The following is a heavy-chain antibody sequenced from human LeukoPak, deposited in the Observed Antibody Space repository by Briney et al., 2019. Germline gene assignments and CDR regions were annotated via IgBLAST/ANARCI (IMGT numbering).Heavy chain of an antibody. D-gene: IGHD3-3*01. CDR2: MYYSGSA. J-gene: IGHJ5*02. CDR1: GGSVSSYY. Sequence: SETLSLTCTVSGGSVSSYYWSWIRQPPGKGLEWIGYMYYSGSANYNPSLKSRVTISVDTSKNQFSLKLSSVTAADTAMYYCARDLGLRFGTWFDPWGQGTLVIVSS. V-gene: IGHV4-59*02. CDR3: ARDLGLRFGTWFDP.